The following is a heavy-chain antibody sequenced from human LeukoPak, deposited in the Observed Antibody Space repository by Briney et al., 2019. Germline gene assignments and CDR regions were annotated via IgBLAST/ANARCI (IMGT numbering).Heavy chain of an antibody. Sequence: SVKVSCKASGGTFSSYAISWVRQAPGQGLEWMGGIIPIFGTANYAQKFQGRVTITTDESTSTAYMERSSLRSEDTAVYYCAREYSSGWYFGYWGQGTLVTVSS. J-gene: IGHJ4*02. D-gene: IGHD6-19*01. CDR3: AREYSSGWYFGY. CDR2: IIPIFGTA. V-gene: IGHV1-69*05. CDR1: GGTFSSYA.